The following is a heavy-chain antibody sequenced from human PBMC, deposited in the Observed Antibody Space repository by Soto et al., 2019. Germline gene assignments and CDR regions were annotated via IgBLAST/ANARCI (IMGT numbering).Heavy chain of an antibody. CDR1: GFTFSSYA. J-gene: IGHJ4*02. Sequence: QVQLVESGGGVVQPGRSLRLSCAASGFTFSSYAMHWVRQAPGKGLEWVAVISYDGSNKYYADSVKGRFTISRDNSKNTLYLQMNSLRAEDTAVYYCARSRSTVTTYYFDYWGQGTLVTVSS. D-gene: IGHD4-17*01. V-gene: IGHV3-30-3*01. CDR2: ISYDGSNK. CDR3: ARSRSTVTTYYFDY.